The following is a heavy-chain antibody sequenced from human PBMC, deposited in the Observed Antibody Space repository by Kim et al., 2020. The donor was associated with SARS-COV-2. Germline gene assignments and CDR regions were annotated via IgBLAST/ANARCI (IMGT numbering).Heavy chain of an antibody. Sequence: GGSLRLSCAASGFTFSDYYMSWIRQAPGKGLEWVSYISSSGSTIYYADSVKGRFTISRDNAKNSLYLQMNSLRAEDTAVYYCARDRKGTYYYDSSGYLIDYWGQGTLVTVSS. J-gene: IGHJ4*02. D-gene: IGHD3-22*01. CDR2: ISSSGSTI. CDR3: ARDRKGTYYYDSSGYLIDY. CDR1: GFTFSDYY. V-gene: IGHV3-11*04.